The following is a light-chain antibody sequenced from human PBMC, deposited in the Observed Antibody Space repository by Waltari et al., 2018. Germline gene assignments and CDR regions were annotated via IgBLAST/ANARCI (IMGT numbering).Light chain of an antibody. CDR3: QTWGTGIWV. Sequence: QLVLTQSPSASASLGASVKITCTLSSGHSSNVLAWHHQQPEKGPRYLMKVNSDGSHSKGDGIPDRFSGSSSGAERYLTISSLQSDDEADYYCQTWGTGIWVFGGGTRLTVL. CDR2: VNSDGSH. V-gene: IGLV4-69*01. CDR1: SGHSSNV. J-gene: IGLJ3*02.